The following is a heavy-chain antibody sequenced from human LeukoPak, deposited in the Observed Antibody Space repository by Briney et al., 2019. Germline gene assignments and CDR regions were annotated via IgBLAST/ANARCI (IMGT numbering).Heavy chain of an antibody. CDR2: MNHSGDT. V-gene: IGHV4-34*01. Sequence: SETLSLTCAVYGGAFSGYYWSWVRQPPGKGREWSGEMNHSGDTKYNASLKRRVSISVDVSKDQFSLKLTSLTAADTAVYYCARGSRNYNNYEGADYWGQGTLVTVSS. CDR1: GGAFSGYY. CDR3: ARGSRNYNNYEGADY. J-gene: IGHJ4*02. D-gene: IGHD4-11*01.